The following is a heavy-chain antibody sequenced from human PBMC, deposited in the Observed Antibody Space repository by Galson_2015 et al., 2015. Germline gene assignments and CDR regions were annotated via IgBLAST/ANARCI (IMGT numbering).Heavy chain of an antibody. J-gene: IGHJ4*02. Sequence: SLRLSCAASGFTFSNFWMNWVRQAPGKGLEWVANIKQDGSAKYHANSVRGRFTISRDNSKNTLFLQMDSLRAEDTAVYYCAKAMKGTCNGSRCYGFDHWGPGVLVTVSS. CDR2: IKQDGSAK. CDR3: AKAMKGTCNGSRCYGFDH. D-gene: IGHD2-15*01. CDR1: GFTFSNFW. V-gene: IGHV3-7*03.